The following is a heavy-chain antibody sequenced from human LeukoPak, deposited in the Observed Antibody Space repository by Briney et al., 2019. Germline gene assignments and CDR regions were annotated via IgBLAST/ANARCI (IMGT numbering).Heavy chain of an antibody. J-gene: IGHJ4*02. D-gene: IGHD6-13*01. CDR3: ARDTPLAAAAVDY. Sequence: ASVKVSCKASGYTFTGYYMHWVRQAPGQGLEWMGWINPNSGGTNYAQKFQGRVTMTRDTSISTAYMELSRLRSDDTAVYSCARDTPLAAAAVDYWGQGTLVTVSS. CDR1: GYTFTGYY. CDR2: INPNSGGT. V-gene: IGHV1-2*02.